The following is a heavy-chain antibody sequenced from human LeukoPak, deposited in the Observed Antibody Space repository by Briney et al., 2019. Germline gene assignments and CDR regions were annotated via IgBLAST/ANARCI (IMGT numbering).Heavy chain of an antibody. CDR3: AREDHCSSTSCYSDLFDP. Sequence: SSETLSLTCTVSGGSISSGDYCWSWIRQPPGKGLEWIGYIYYSGSTYYNPSLKSRVTISVDTSKNQFSLKLSSVTAADTAVYYCAREDHCSSTSCYSDLFDPWGQGTLVTVSS. V-gene: IGHV4-30-4*08. CDR1: GGSISSGDYC. CDR2: IYYSGST. J-gene: IGHJ5*02. D-gene: IGHD2-2*01.